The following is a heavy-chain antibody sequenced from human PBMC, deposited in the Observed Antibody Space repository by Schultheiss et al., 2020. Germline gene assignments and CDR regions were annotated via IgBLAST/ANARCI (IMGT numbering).Heavy chain of an antibody. D-gene: IGHD3-10*01. V-gene: IGHV1-69*13. CDR1: GGTFSSYA. J-gene: IGHJ6*02. CDR2: IIPIFGTA. CDR3: ARAHYDNSGTIKAYCYGMDV. Sequence: SVKVSCKASGGTFSSYAISWVRQAPGQGLEWMGGIIPIFGTANYAQKFQGRVTITADESTSTAYMELSSLRSEDTAVYYCARAHYDNSGTIKAYCYGMDVWGQGTTVTVSS.